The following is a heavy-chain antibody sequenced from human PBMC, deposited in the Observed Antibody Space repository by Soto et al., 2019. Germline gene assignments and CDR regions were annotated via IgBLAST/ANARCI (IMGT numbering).Heavy chain of an antibody. CDR2: INPNSGGT. CDR1: GYTFTGYY. J-gene: IGHJ4*02. V-gene: IGHV1-2*02. CDR3: ARDRHSSPYYFDY. D-gene: IGHD6-6*01. Sequence: ASVNVSCKSSGYTFTGYYMHWVRQAPGQGLEWMGWINPNSGGTNYAQKFQGRVTMTRDTSISTAYMELSRLRSDDTAVYYCARDRHSSPYYFDYWGQGTLVTVSS.